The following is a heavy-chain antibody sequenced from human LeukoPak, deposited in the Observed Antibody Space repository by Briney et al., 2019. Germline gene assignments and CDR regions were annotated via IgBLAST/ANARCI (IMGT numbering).Heavy chain of an antibody. D-gene: IGHD3-22*01. CDR2: INPNSGGT. Sequence: GASVKVSCKASGYTFTGYYMHWVRQAPGQGLEWMGWINPNSGGTNYAQKFQGRVTMTRDTSISTAYMELSSLRSEDTAVYYCARDPYSYGRVGYYDSSGYLYYFDYWGQGTLVTVSS. CDR1: GYTFTGYY. J-gene: IGHJ4*02. V-gene: IGHV1-2*02. CDR3: ARDPYSYGRVGYYDSSGYLYYFDY.